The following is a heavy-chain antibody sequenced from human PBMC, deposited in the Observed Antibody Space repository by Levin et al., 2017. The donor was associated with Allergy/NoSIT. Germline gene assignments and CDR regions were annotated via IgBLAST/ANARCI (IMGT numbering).Heavy chain of an antibody. CDR1: GFTFDNYG. CDR3: AGDPVAYTYTTIGYSYFDA. J-gene: IGHJ4*02. Sequence: GGSLRLSCAASGFTFDNYGMNWVRQAPGKGLEWVSYISFYGSTLYYADSVKGRFTISRDNAKNSLYLQMNILRDEDTAVYYCAGDPVAYTYTTIGYSYFDAWGQGTLVSVSS. D-gene: IGHD2-2*03. V-gene: IGHV3-48*02. CDR2: ISFYGSTL.